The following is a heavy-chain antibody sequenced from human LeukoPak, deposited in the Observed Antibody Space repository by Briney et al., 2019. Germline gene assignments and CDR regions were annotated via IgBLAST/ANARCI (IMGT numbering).Heavy chain of an antibody. D-gene: IGHD3-10*01. CDR3: ARNEYGSERRWFDP. CDR2: ISGSGST. Sequence: TSETLSLTCTVSGDSINNGGLSWNWIRQSAGKRLEWIGRISGSGSTSYNPPLKSRVIISTDTSKSQFSLKMTSVTAADTAVYYCARNEYGSERRWFDPWGQGIVVTVSS. CDR1: GDSINNGGLS. J-gene: IGHJ5*02. V-gene: IGHV4-61*02.